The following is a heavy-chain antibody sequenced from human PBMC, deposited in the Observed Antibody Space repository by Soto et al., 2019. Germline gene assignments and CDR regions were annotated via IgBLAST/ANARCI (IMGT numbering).Heavy chain of an antibody. CDR2: ISYDGSNK. CDR3: AKGSAMDLYWYFEL. V-gene: IGHV3-30*18. Sequence: QVQLVESGGGVVQPGRSLRLSCAASGFTFSSYGMHWVRQAPGKGLEWVAVISYDGSNKYYADSVKGRFTISRDNSKNTLYLQMNSLRAEDTAVYYCAKGSAMDLYWYFELWGRGTLVTVSS. D-gene: IGHD5-18*01. J-gene: IGHJ2*01. CDR1: GFTFSSYG.